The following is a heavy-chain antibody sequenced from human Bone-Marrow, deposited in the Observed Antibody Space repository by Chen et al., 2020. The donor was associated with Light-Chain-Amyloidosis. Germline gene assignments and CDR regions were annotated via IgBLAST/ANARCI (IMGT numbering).Heavy chain of an antibody. Sequence: EVQLDQSGPEVKKPGEYLKISCNGSGYTFPNYWIGWVRQMPGKGLEWMGVIYPDDSDAIYSPSFEGPVTISADKSITTAYLKWRRLKASDTAMYYCARRRDGYNFDYWGQGTLVTVSS. CDR2: IYPDDSDA. CDR3: ARRRDGYNFDY. V-gene: IGHV5-51*01. J-gene: IGHJ4*02. D-gene: IGHD5-12*01. CDR1: GYTFPNYW.